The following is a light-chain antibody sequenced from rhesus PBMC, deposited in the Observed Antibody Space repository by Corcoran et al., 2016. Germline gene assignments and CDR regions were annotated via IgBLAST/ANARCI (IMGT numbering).Light chain of an antibody. CDR1: QGISSW. J-gene: IGKJ1*01. CDR3: QQYNSAPRT. CDR2: KAS. V-gene: IGKV1-21*01. Sequence: DIQMTQSPSSLSASVGDRVTITCRASQGISSWLAWYQQKPGKAPKLLIEKASSLQSGAPSRFSGSGSGTEFTLTISSLKPEDFATYYCQQYNSAPRTFGQGTKVEIK.